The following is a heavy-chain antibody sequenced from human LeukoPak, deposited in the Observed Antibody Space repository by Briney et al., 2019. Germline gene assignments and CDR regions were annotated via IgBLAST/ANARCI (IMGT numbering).Heavy chain of an antibody. V-gene: IGHV1-18*01. CDR2: ISAYNGNT. CDR3: ARGTTANNWFDP. J-gene: IGHJ5*02. CDR1: GYTFTSYG. Sequence: ASVKVSCKASGYTFTSYGISWVRQAPGQGLEWMGWISAYNGNTNYAQKFQGRVTMTRDTSISTAYMELSRLRSDDTAVYYCARGTTANNWFDPWGQGTLVTVSS. D-gene: IGHD4-17*01.